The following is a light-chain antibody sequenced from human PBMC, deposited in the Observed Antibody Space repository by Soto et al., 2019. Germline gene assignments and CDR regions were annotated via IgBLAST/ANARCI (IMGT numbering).Light chain of an antibody. V-gene: IGLV1-47*01. CDR1: NSRSGSNY. Sequence: VLPQPPSASGTPGQRVTISCSTSNSRSGSNYVYWYQQLPGTAPKLLIYRNDQRPSGVPDRFSGSKSGTSASLAISGLRSEDEADYYCAKWDDSLRVYVFGTGTKLTVL. CDR3: AKWDDSLRVYV. J-gene: IGLJ1*01. CDR2: RND.